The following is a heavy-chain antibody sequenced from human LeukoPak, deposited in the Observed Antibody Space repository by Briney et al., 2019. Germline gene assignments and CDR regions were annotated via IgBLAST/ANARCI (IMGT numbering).Heavy chain of an antibody. CDR1: GFSLSTRGLG. CDR2: IYWNDEK. Sequence: ESGPTLVKPTQTLRVTCDFSGFSLSTRGLGLGWIRQPPGKALEWLGNIYWNDEKHYSPSLRTRLNITKDTSKNQVVLTMTDMDPVDTATYYCAHRIPSRRNTGSFDMWGQGTLVFVSS. D-gene: IGHD1-14*01. CDR3: AHRIPSRRNTGSFDM. V-gene: IGHV2-5*01. J-gene: IGHJ3*02.